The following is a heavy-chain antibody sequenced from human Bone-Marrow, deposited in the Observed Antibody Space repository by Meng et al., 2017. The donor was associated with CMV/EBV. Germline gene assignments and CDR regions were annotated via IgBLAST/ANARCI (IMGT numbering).Heavy chain of an antibody. D-gene: IGHD2-2*02. CDR2: INPNSGGT. V-gene: IGHV1-2*02. CDR1: GYTFTGYY. CDR3: ARDAEIGVPAAISY. Sequence: AEVKKPGASVKVSCKASGYTFTGYYMHWVRQAPGQGLEWMGWINPNSGGTNYAQKFQGRVTMTRDTSISTAYMELSRLRSDDTAVYYCARDAEIGVPAAISYWGQGTLVTVSS. J-gene: IGHJ4*02.